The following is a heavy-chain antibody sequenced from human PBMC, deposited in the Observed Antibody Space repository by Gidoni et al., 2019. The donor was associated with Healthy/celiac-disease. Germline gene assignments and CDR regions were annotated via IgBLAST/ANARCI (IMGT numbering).Heavy chain of an antibody. CDR1: WESFRGPY. Sequence: QVQLQQWRAGLLEPSETLSLTCAVYWESFRGPYWTWVRQPPGKGLALIGEIHYGGKTNYNPSLKSRVTISVDTFKDQFSLKLNSVTAADTAMYYCVRRGGGNYPYYFDFWGRGTLVTVSS. D-gene: IGHD1-26*01. CDR2: IHYGGKT. CDR3: VRRGGGNYPYYFDF. V-gene: IGHV4-34*01. J-gene: IGHJ4*02.